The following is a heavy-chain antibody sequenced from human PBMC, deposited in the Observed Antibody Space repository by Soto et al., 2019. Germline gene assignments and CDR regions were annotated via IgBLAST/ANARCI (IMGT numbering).Heavy chain of an antibody. CDR2: INPNSGGT. CDR1: GYTFTGYY. V-gene: IGHV1-2*04. Sequence: GASVKVSCKASGYTFTGYYMHWVRQAPGQGLEWMGWINPNSGGTNYAQKFQGWVTMTRDTSISTAYMELSRLRSDDTAVYYCARWAGTTYGYYYGMDVWGQGTTVTVSS. CDR3: ARWAGTTYGYYYGMDV. J-gene: IGHJ6*02. D-gene: IGHD1-7*01.